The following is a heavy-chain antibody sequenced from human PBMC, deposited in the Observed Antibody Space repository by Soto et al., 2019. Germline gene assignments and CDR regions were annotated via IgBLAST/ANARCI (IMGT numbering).Heavy chain of an antibody. CDR1: GGTFSSYT. J-gene: IGHJ4*02. V-gene: IGHV1-69*02. CDR2: IIPILGIA. CDR3: VCFGGGGGCGGVAFGY. D-gene: IGHD3-9*01. Sequence: QVQLVQSGAEVKKPGSSVKVSCKASGGTFSSYTISWVRQAPGQGLEWMGRIIPILGIANYAQKFQGRVTTAAKQSATRHEGEGGCWMQWATVFLSGVCFGGGGGCGGVAFGYGDRGPVATVPS.